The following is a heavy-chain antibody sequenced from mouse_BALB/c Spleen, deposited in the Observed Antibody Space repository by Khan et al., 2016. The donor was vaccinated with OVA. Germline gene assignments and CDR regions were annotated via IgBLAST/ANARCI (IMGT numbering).Heavy chain of an antibody. CDR1: GFNIKDYY. D-gene: IGHD2-3*01. CDR3: ARDGYSPWFAY. J-gene: IGHJ3*01. Sequence: VQLQQSGAELVRPGALVKLSCKASGFNIKDYYMHWVKQRPEQGLVWIGRIDPENGNTIYDPKFQGKASITSDTSSNTASLQLSSLTSEDTAVYYCARDGYSPWFAYWGQGTLVTVSA. CDR2: IDPENGNT. V-gene: IGHV14-1*02.